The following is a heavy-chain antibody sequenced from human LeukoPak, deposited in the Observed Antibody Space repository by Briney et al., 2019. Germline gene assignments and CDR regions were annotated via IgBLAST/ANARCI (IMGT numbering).Heavy chain of an antibody. V-gene: IGHV3-23*01. CDR3: ARDGFLEWLFPLFDY. CDR1: GFTFSSYA. CDR2: ISGSGGST. Sequence: GGSLRLSCAASGFTFSSYAMSWVRQAPGKGLEWVSAISGSGGSTYYADSVKGRFTISRDNAKNSLYLQMNSLRAEDTAVYYCARDGFLEWLFPLFDYWGQGTLVTVSS. D-gene: IGHD3-3*01. J-gene: IGHJ4*02.